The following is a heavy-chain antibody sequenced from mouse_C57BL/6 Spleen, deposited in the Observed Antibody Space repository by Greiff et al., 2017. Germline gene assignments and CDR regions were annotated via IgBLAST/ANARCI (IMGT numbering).Heavy chain of an antibody. V-gene: IGHV5-17*01. D-gene: IGHD1-1*01. Sequence: EVMLVESGGGLVKPGGSLKLSCAASGFTFSDYGMHWVRQAPEKGLEWVAYISSGSSTIYYADTVKGRFTISRDNAKNTLFLHMTSLRSENTAMYYCARGYYGRSYVGYWGQGTTLTVSS. CDR1: GFTFSDYG. CDR2: ISSGSSTI. CDR3: ARGYYGRSYVGY. J-gene: IGHJ2*01.